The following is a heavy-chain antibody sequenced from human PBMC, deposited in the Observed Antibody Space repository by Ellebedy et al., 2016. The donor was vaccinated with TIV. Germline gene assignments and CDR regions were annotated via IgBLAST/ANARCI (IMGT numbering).Heavy chain of an antibody. V-gene: IGHV1-24*01. CDR1: GYTLTELS. Sequence: ASVKVSXKVSGYTLTELSMHWVRQAPGKGLEWMGGFDPEDGETIYAQKFQGRVTMTEDTSTDTAYMELSSLRSEDTAVYYCATGPDSTLTTVTTAEYFQHWGQGTLVTVSS. CDR3: ATGPDSTLTTVTTAEYFQH. J-gene: IGHJ1*01. CDR2: FDPEDGET. D-gene: IGHD4-17*01.